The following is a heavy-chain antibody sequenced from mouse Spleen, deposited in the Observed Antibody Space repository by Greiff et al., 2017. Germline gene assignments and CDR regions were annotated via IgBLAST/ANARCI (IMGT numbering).Heavy chain of an antibody. J-gene: IGHJ2*01. Sequence: EVKLMESGGGLVKPGGSLKLSCAASGFAFSSYDMSWVRQTPEKRLEWVATISSGGSYTYYPDSVKGRFTISRDNARNTLYLQMSSLRSEDTALYYCARHGDYDKGVFDYWGQGTTLTVSS. CDR2: ISSGGSYT. V-gene: IGHV5-9*02. CDR3: ARHGDYDKGVFDY. CDR1: GFAFSSYD. D-gene: IGHD2-4*01.